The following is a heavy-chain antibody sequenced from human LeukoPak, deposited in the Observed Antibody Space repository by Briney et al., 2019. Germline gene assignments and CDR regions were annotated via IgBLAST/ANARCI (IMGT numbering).Heavy chain of an antibody. V-gene: IGHV3-48*03. CDR1: GFTFSSSE. CDR3: VRGRWLNYFDY. Sequence: PGGSLRLSCAASGFTFSSSELNWVRQAPGKGLEWLSYISSGGSTIYYADSVKGRFTISRDNAKKSLSLQMNSLRAEDTAVYYCVRGRWLNYFDYWGQGTLVTVFS. CDR2: ISSGGSTI. J-gene: IGHJ4*02. D-gene: IGHD4-23*01.